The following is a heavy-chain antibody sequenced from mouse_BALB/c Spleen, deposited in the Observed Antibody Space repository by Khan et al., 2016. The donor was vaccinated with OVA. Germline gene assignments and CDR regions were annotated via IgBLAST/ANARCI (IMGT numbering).Heavy chain of an antibody. J-gene: IGHJ2*01. CDR2: INTYTGEP. Sequence: QIQLVQSGPELKKPGETVKISCKASGYTFTNYGINWVKQAPGKGLKWMGWINTYTGEPTYADDFKGRFAFSLETSASTAYLQINNLKNEDTATYFCARGSSYGDYLDYWGQGTTLTVSS. CDR1: GYTFTNYG. D-gene: IGHD1-1*01. V-gene: IGHV9-3-1*01. CDR3: ARGSSYGDYLDY.